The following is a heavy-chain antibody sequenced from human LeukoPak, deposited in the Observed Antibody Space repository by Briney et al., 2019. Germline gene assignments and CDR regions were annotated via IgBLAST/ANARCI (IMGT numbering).Heavy chain of an antibody. Sequence: GGSLRLSCVVSGFTFSSHWMSWVRQAPGKGLEWVANIKEDGSEKYYVDSVKGRFTISRDNAKKSLYLQMDSLRAEDTAVYYCATHGYSELRYFDWSTNEWGQGTLVTVSP. J-gene: IGHJ4*02. D-gene: IGHD3-9*01. CDR2: IKEDGSEK. V-gene: IGHV3-7*01. CDR3: ATHGYSELRYFDWSTNE. CDR1: GFTFSSHW.